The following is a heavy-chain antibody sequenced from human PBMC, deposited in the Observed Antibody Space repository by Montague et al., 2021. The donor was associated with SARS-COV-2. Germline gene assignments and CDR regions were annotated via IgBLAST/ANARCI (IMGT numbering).Heavy chain of an antibody. CDR3: ARGTRVVGITPGFRY. V-gene: IGHV4-34*01. Sequence: SETLSLTCAVYRGSFHIFSWGWIRQSPEKGLEWIGEIDHRGNTNYNPSLKCRVTISVDTSKNQFSPNLTSVTAADTAIYYCARGTRVVGITPGFRYWGQGTQVAVSS. D-gene: IGHD2-21*01. CDR1: RGSFHIFS. CDR2: IDHRGNT. J-gene: IGHJ4*02.